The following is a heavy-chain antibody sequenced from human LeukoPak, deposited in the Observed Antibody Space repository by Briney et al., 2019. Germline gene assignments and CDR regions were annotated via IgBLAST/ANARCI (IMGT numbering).Heavy chain of an antibody. CDR2: IDYSGNT. Sequence: SETLSLTCTVSGGSINSYSWSWIRQPPGKGLEWIGYIDYSGNTNYNSSLKSRVTISVDTSKNQLSLKLSSVTAADTAVYYCAGSDTLGYIPREWDYWYFDLWGRGTLVTVSS. V-gene: IGHV4-59*03. J-gene: IGHJ2*01. D-gene: IGHD3-22*01. CDR1: GGSINSYS. CDR3: AGSDTLGYIPREWDYWYFDL.